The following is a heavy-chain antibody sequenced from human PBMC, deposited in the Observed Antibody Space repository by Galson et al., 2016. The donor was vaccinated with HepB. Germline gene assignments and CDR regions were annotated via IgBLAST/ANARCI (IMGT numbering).Heavy chain of an antibody. Sequence: SVKVSCKASGGTFSNFAISWLRQAPGQGLEWMGGIIPLFGATNYAQKFQGRVTITADKSPNTVYMVLISLRSEDTAVYYCARGGGIKMFRGVMPGWFDPWGQGTLVTVSS. V-gene: IGHV1-69*06. CDR2: IIPLFGAT. D-gene: IGHD3-10*01. CDR1: GGTFSNFA. CDR3: ARGGGIKMFRGVMPGWFDP. J-gene: IGHJ5*02.